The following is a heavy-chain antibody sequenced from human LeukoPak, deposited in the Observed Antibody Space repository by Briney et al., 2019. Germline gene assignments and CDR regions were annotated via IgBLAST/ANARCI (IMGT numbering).Heavy chain of an antibody. CDR3: AKGPRQQLVTRFDN. CDR2: ISASGGST. V-gene: IGHV3-23*01. CDR1: GFTFSTHA. D-gene: IGHD6-13*01. J-gene: IGHJ4*02. Sequence: VGSLRLSCAASGFTFSTHAMSWVRQAPGKGLEWVSDISASGGSTYYADSVKGRFTVSRDNSKNTLYLQMSSLRADDTAVFYRAKGPRQQLVTRFDNWGQGTLVTVSS.